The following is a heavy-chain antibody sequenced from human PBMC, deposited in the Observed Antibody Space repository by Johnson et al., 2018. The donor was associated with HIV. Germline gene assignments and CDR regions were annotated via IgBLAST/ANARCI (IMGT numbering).Heavy chain of an antibody. CDR1: GFTFSNYG. D-gene: IGHD2-15*01. Sequence: VQLVESGGGVVQPGGSLRLSCAASGFTFSNYGMHWVRQAPGKGLEWVAFIRYDGDITYYVDSVKGRFTSSRDNSKNTLYLELKSLRSEDTAVYYCARTSCSGARCLGYDPFDVWGQGAMVTVSS. CDR3: ARTSCSGARCLGYDPFDV. V-gene: IGHV3-30*02. CDR2: IRYDGDIT. J-gene: IGHJ3*01.